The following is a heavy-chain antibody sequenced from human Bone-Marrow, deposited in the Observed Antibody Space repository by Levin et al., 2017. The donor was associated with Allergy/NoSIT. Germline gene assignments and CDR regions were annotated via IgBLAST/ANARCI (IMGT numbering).Heavy chain of an antibody. CDR3: AKLRGSTGYGYFDV. CDR1: GFTFSGYA. J-gene: IGHJ2*01. V-gene: IGHV3-23*01. D-gene: IGHD6-6*01. Sequence: GGSLRLSCAASGFTFSGYAMSWARQAPGKGLEWVSAISGSGGSTDYADSVKGRLTISRDNSENTVYLQMNSLRAEDTAVYYCAKLRGSTGYGYFDVWGRGTTVTVSS. CDR2: ISGSGGST.